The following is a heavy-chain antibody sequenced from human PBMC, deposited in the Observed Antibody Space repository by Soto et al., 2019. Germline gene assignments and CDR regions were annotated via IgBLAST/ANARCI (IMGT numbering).Heavy chain of an antibody. V-gene: IGHV3-66*01. Sequence: GGSLRLSCAASGFTVSSNYMSWVRQAPGKGLEWVSVIYSGGSTYYADSVKGRFTISRDNSKNTLYLQMNSLRAEDTAVYYCAREEDCSGGSCYSTPFDYWGQGTLVTVSS. J-gene: IGHJ4*02. CDR2: IYSGGST. CDR1: GFTVSSNY. CDR3: AREEDCSGGSCYSTPFDY. D-gene: IGHD2-15*01.